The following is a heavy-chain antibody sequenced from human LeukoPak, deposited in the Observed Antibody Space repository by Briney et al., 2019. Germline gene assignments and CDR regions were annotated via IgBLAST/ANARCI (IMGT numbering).Heavy chain of an antibody. V-gene: IGHV1-46*01. CDR3: ARDPHGNFGVANFDY. Sequence: ASVKVSCKASGYTFTSYYMHWVRQAPGQGLEWMGIINPSGGSTSYAQKFQGRVTMTRDTSTSTVYMELSSLRSEDTAVYYCARDPHGNFGVANFDYWGQGTLVTVSS. CDR1: GYTFTSYY. CDR2: INPSGGST. D-gene: IGHD3-3*02. J-gene: IGHJ4*02.